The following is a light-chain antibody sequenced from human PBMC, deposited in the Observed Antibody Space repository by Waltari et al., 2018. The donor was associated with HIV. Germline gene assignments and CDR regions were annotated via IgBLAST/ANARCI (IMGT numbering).Light chain of an antibody. V-gene: IGLV2-14*01. CDR3: SSYTSSSRNV. CDR1: SSDVGGYNY. CDR2: EVS. J-gene: IGLJ1*01. Sequence: QSALTQPASVSGSPGQSITISCTGTSSDVGGYNYVSWYQQHPGEAPKLMIYEVSNRPSGVSIRFSGSKSGNTASLTISGLQAEDEADYYCSSYTSSSRNVFGTGTKVTVL.